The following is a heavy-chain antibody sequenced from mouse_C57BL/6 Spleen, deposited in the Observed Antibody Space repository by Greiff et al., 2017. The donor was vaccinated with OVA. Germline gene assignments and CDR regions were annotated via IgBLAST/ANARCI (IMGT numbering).Heavy chain of an antibody. Sequence: QVQLQQPGTELVKPGASVKLSCKASGYTFTSYWMHWVKQRPGQGLEWIGNINPSNGGTNYNEKFKSKATLTVDKSSSTAYMQLSSLTSEDSSVYYCAREDYGNPYFDYWGQGTTLTVSS. CDR1: GYTFTSYW. V-gene: IGHV1-53*01. J-gene: IGHJ2*01. D-gene: IGHD2-1*01. CDR3: AREDYGNPYFDY. CDR2: INPSNGGT.